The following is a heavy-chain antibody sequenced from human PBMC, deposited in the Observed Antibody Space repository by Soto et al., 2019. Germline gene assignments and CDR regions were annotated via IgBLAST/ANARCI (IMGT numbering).Heavy chain of an antibody. V-gene: IGHV4-59*01. Sequence: SETLSLTCTVSGGSISSYYWSWIRQPPGKGLEWIGYIYYSGSTNYNPSLKSRVTISVDTSKNQFSLKLSSVTAADTAVYYCARAYTAMANSLDYWGQGTLVTVS. CDR1: GGSISSYY. CDR3: ARAYTAMANSLDY. J-gene: IGHJ4*02. CDR2: IYYSGST. D-gene: IGHD5-18*01.